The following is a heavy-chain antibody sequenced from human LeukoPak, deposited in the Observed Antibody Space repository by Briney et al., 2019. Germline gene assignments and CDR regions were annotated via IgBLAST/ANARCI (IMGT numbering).Heavy chain of an antibody. Sequence: ASVKVSCKASGYTFTSYYMHWVRQAPGQGLEWMGIINPSGGSTSYAQKFQGRVTMTRDTSISTAYMELSRLRSDDTAVYYCARDWSSGYSDYWGQGTLVTVSS. CDR3: ARDWSSGYSDY. D-gene: IGHD3-22*01. J-gene: IGHJ4*02. V-gene: IGHV1-46*01. CDR2: INPSGGST. CDR1: GYTFTSYY.